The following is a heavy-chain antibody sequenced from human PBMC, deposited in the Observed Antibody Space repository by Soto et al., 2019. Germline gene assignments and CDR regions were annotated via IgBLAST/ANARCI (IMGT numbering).Heavy chain of an antibody. CDR3: AIYKAGAGGIGF. CDR1: GASVTSDSYH. J-gene: IGHJ4*02. CDR2: QTGST. D-gene: IGHD6-19*01. V-gene: IGHV4-61*01. Sequence: QVHLQESGPGLIKPSETLSLTCSVSGASVTSDSYHWTWIRQPPGKGLEWIGQTGSTNYNPSLKSRITISVDTSKNQFSLNLDSVTAADTAIYYCAIYKAGAGGIGFWGQGTLVIVSS.